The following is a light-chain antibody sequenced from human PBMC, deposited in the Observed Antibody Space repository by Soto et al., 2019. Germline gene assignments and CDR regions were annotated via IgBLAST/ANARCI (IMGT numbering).Light chain of an antibody. CDR1: QRVSSSY. J-gene: IGKJ1*01. CDR2: GAS. Sequence: EVVLTQSPGTLSLSPGERATLSCRASQRVSSSYLAWYQQKPGQAPRLLIYGASIRAPGIPDRFSGSGSGTDFTLTISRLEPEDFAVYYCQQSGSSPRTFGQGTKLEIQ. CDR3: QQSGSSPRT. V-gene: IGKV3-20*01.